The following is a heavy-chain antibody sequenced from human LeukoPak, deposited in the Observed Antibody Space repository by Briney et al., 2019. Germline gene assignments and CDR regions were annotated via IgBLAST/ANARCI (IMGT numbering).Heavy chain of an antibody. CDR3: ARAVSITIFGVVIMGPQYNWFDP. Sequence: PSETLSLTCAVSGGSISSGGYSWSWIRQPPGKGLEWIGYIYDSGSTYYNPSLKSRVTISVDRSKNQFSLKLSSVTAADTAVYYCARAVSITIFGVVIMGPQYNWFDPWGQGTLVTVSS. CDR1: GGSISSGGYS. J-gene: IGHJ5*02. D-gene: IGHD3-3*01. V-gene: IGHV4-30-2*01. CDR2: IYDSGST.